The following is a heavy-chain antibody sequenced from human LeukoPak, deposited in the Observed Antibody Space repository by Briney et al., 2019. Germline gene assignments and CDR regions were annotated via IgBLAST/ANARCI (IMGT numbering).Heavy chain of an antibody. V-gene: IGHV1-8*01. CDR1: GYTFTSYD. D-gene: IGHD6-13*01. CDR2: MNRNSGNT. Sequence: ASVKVSCKASGYTFTSYDINWVRQATRQGLEWMGWMNRNSGNTGYAQKFQGRVTMTRNTSISTAYMELSSLRSEDAAVYYCARGGHRGSIAADWGQGTLVTVSS. J-gene: IGHJ4*02. CDR3: ARGGHRGSIAAD.